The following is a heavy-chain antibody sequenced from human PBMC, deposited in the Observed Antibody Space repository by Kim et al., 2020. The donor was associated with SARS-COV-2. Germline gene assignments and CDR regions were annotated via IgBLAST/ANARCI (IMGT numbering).Heavy chain of an antibody. CDR1: GFTFSSYG. Sequence: GGSLRLSCAASGFTFSSYGMHWVRQAPGKGLEWVAVISYDGSNKYYADSVKGRFTISRDNSKNTLYLQMNSLRAEDTAVYYCAKEEGSGYSSGWTYYYYGMDVWVQGTTVTVSS. CDR2: ISYDGSNK. D-gene: IGHD6-19*01. V-gene: IGHV3-30*18. J-gene: IGHJ6*02. CDR3: AKEEGSGYSSGWTYYYYGMDV.